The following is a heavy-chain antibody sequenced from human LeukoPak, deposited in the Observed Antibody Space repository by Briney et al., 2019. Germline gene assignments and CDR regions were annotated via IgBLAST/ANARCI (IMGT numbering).Heavy chain of an antibody. D-gene: IGHD1-26*01. CDR3: AAGRTRDY. Sequence: GGSLRLSCAVSGFTINNAWMTWVRQAPGKGLEWVGRFKTETDGGTADYAAPVKGRFTISRDDSKNILYLQMDSLKTEDTAVYYCAAGRTRDYWGQGTLVTVSS. J-gene: IGHJ4*02. CDR1: GFTINNAW. V-gene: IGHV3-15*01. CDR2: FKTETDGGTA.